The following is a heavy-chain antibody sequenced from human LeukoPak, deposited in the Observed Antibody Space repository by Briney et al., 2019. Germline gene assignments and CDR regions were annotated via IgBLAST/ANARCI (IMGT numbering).Heavy chain of an antibody. CDR3: AKRVSQLGKYYFDY. J-gene: IGHJ4*02. CDR2: ISSSGGST. V-gene: IGHV3-23*01. CDR1: GFTFNSYW. D-gene: IGHD1-1*01. Sequence: PGGSLRLSCAASGFTFNSYWMHWVRQAPGKGLEWVSGISSSGGSTYYADSVKGRFTISRDNSKNTLFLQMNSLRAEDTAVYYCAKRVSQLGKYYFDYWGQGTLVTVSS.